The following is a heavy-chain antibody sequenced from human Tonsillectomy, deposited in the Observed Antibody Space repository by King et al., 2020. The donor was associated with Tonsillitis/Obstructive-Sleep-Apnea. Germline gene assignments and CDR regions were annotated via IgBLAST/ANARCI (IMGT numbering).Heavy chain of an antibody. CDR2: ISSHGGST. Sequence: EVQLVESGGNLVQPGGSLRLSCAASGFTFSSYAMHWVRQAPGKGLEYVSAISSHGGSTYYARSVKGRFTISRDNSKNTLFLQMGSLRAEDMAIYYCARANCSTTSCLNDYWGQGTLVTVSS. CDR3: ARANCSTTSCLNDY. CDR1: GFTFSSYA. V-gene: IGHV3-64*01. J-gene: IGHJ4*02. D-gene: IGHD2-2*01.